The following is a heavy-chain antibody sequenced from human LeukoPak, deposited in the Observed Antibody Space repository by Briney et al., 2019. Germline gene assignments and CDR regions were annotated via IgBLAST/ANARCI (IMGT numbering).Heavy chain of an antibody. CDR1: GYTFTGYY. Sequence: ASVKVSCKASGYTFTGYYMHWVRQAPGQGLEWMGWINPNSGGTNYAQKFQGRVTMTRDTSIRTAYMELSRLRSDDTAVYYCARDFDATYYDYGLFDPWGQGTLVTVSS. D-gene: IGHD3-16*01. V-gene: IGHV1-2*02. CDR2: INPNSGGT. CDR3: ARDFDATYYDYGLFDP. J-gene: IGHJ5*02.